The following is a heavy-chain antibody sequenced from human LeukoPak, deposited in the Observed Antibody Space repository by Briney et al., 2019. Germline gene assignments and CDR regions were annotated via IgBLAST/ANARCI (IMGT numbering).Heavy chain of an antibody. CDR1: GFTFSNSW. V-gene: IGHV3-7*01. D-gene: IGHD2-15*01. J-gene: IGHJ4*02. CDR2: ISHDGGNK. Sequence: GGALRLSCAASGFTFSNSWMTWVRQAPGKGLEWVASISHDGGNKQYAESIKGRLTISRDNVKNSLYLEINSLRADDTAIYYCAKDDSNNYYEYWGQGTLVTVSA. CDR3: AKDDSNNYYEY.